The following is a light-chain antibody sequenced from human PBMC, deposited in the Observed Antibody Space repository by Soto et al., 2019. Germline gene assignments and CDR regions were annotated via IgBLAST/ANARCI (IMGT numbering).Light chain of an antibody. Sequence: QSVLTQPPSASGTPGQRVTISCSGSISNLGSNFIYWYQQLPGAAPKLLFSRNNERPSGVPDRFSVSKSGTSASLAISGLRSEDEADYHCAAWDDSLSGVVFGGGTKLTVL. CDR2: RNN. CDR3: AAWDDSLSGVV. V-gene: IGLV1-47*01. CDR1: ISNLGSNF. J-gene: IGLJ3*02.